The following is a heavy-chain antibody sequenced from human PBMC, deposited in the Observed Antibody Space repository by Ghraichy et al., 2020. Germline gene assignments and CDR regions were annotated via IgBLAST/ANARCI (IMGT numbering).Heavy chain of an antibody. CDR1: GGSVSSGSYY. Sequence: SETLSLTCTVSGGSVSSGSYYWSWIRQPPGKGLEWIGYIYYSGSTNYNPSLKSRVTISVDTSKNQFSLKLSSVTAADTAVYYCARDIRSGYYTRYYGMDVWGQGTTVTVSS. D-gene: IGHD3-3*01. CDR2: IYYSGST. V-gene: IGHV4-61*01. CDR3: ARDIRSGYYTRYYGMDV. J-gene: IGHJ6*02.